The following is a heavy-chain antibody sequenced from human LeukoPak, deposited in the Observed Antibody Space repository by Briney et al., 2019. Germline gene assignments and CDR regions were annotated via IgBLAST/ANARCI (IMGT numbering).Heavy chain of an antibody. CDR2: IKHGGFT. CDR1: GGSFSGFY. D-gene: IGHD5-24*01. V-gene: IGHV4-34*01. Sequence: SETLSLTCAVHGGSFSGFYWTWMRQPPGKELEWIGEIKHGGFTSYHPSLKSRVTMSEDTSNNQSSLKLTSVTAADTAVYYCARGLGEGYPDYWGPGTLVTVSS. J-gene: IGHJ4*02. CDR3: ARGLGEGYPDY.